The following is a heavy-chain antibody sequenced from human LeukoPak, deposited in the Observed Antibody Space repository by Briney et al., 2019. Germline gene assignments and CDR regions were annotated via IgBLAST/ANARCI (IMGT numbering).Heavy chain of an antibody. CDR3: TRDASNFNDFDY. CDR1: EFSFSHFA. J-gene: IGHJ4*02. D-gene: IGHD5-24*01. CDR2: VSSHGNDG. V-gene: IGHV3-30*01. Sequence: GGSLRLSCAVPEFSFSHFAMHWVRQAPGKGLEWLAVVSSHGNDGYYADSVKGRFTISRDNSKSTLYLQIDSLRPDDTAIYYCTRDASNFNDFDYWGQGTLVTVSS.